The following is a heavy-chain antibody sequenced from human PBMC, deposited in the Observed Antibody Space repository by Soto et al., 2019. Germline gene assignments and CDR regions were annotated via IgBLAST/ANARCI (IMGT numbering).Heavy chain of an antibody. Sequence: GGSLRLSCEASGFTFDDYAMNWVRQAPGKGLEWVSGISWNSGSIGYEDSVKGRFTISRENAKKSLYLQMNCLRAEDPALYYCAMSSRTAIAVDYYYGMDFWGQGTTVTVSS. CDR3: AMSSRTAIAVDYYYGMDF. J-gene: IGHJ6*02. D-gene: IGHD5-18*01. CDR2: ISWNSGSI. V-gene: IGHV3-9*01. CDR1: GFTFDDYA.